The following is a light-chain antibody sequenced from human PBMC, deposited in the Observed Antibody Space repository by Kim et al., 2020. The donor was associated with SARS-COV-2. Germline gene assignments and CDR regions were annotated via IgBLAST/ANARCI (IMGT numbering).Light chain of an antibody. J-gene: IGKJ1*01. Sequence: ASGGDSVTITCRASQSISSWLAWYQQKPGKAPKLLIYKASSVESGVPSRFSGSGSGTEFTLTISSLQSDDFATYYCQQYNSYPWTFGQGTKVDIK. CDR1: QSISSW. CDR3: QQYNSYPWT. CDR2: KAS. V-gene: IGKV1-5*03.